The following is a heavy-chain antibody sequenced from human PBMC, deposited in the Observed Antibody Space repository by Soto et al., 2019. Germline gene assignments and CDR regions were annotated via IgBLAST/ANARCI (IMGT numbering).Heavy chain of an antibody. CDR1: GFTFTNYW. CDR3: ARGTPQPGVDY. Sequence: EVQLEESGGGLVQPGGSLRLACAASGFTFTNYWMNWVRQAPGKGLEWVANIGQNGGGMNYVDSVRGRFTVSRDNAKNSLYLQMNSLRAEDTAVYYCARGTPQPGVDYWGQGTLVTVSS. V-gene: IGHV3-7*03. J-gene: IGHJ4*01. D-gene: IGHD7-27*01. CDR2: IGQNGGGM.